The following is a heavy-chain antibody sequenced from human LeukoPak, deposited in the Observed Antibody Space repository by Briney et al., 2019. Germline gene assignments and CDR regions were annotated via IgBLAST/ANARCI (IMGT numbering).Heavy chain of an antibody. D-gene: IGHD3-10*02. CDR3: ARLATEGDDHYVSSPFDY. V-gene: IGHV4-31*03. Sequence: PSETLSLTCTVSGGSISSGGYYWSWIRQHPGKGLEWIGYIYYSGSTYYNPSLKSRVTISVDTSKNQFSLKLSSVTAADTAVYYCARLATEGDDHYVSSPFDYWGQGTLVTVSS. CDR2: IYYSGST. J-gene: IGHJ4*02. CDR1: GGSISSGGYY.